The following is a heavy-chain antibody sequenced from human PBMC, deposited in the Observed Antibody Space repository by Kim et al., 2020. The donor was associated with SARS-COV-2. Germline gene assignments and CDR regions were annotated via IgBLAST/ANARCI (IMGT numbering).Heavy chain of an antibody. CDR1: GFTFSSYG. V-gene: IGHV3-30*03. CDR2: ISYDGSNK. J-gene: IGHJ6*01. Sequence: GGSLRLSCAASGFTFSSYGMHWVRQAPGKGLEWVAVISYDGSNKYYADFVKGRFTISRDNSKNTLYLQMNSLRAEDTAVYYCARGPYRQYCDFWSGRYY. CDR3: ARGPYRQYCDFWSGRYY. D-gene: IGHD3-3*01.